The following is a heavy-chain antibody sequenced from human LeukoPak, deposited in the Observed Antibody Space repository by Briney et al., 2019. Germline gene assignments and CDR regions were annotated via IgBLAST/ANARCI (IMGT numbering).Heavy chain of an antibody. CDR3: AKVYEYGDNDWFDS. CDR2: IRYDGSNE. V-gene: IGHV3-30*02. J-gene: IGHJ5*01. CDR1: GFTFSSYG. D-gene: IGHD4-17*01. Sequence: GGSLRLSCGASGFTFSSYGMHWVRQAPDKGLEWVAFIRYDGSNENYADSVKGRFTISRDNSKNTLYLQMNSLRAEDTAVYYCAKVYEYGDNDWFDSWGQGTLVTVSS.